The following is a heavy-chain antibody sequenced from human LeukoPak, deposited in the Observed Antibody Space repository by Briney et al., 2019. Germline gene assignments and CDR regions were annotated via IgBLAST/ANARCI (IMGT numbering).Heavy chain of an antibody. CDR2: MNPNSGNT. V-gene: IGHV1-8*02. Sequence: ASVKVSCKASGYTFTGYYMHWVRQATGQGLEWMGWMNPNSGNTGYAQKFQGRVTMTRNTSISTAYMELSSLRSEDTAVYYCARAASGTNLDYWGQGTLVTVSS. D-gene: IGHD1-26*01. CDR3: ARAASGTNLDY. J-gene: IGHJ4*02. CDR1: GYTFTGYY.